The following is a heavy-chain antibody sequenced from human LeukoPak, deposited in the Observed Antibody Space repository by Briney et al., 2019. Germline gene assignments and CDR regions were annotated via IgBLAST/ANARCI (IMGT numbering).Heavy chain of an antibody. D-gene: IGHD6-19*01. J-gene: IGHJ4*02. CDR2: IIPILGIA. Sequence: GASVKVSCKASGYTFTSYDINWVRQAPGQGLEWMGRIIPILGIANYAQKFQGRVTMTRNTSISTAYMELSSLRSEDTAVYYCARGDQVAVVDYWGQGTLVTVSS. CDR3: ARGDQVAVVDY. CDR1: GYTFTSYD. V-gene: IGHV1-8*01.